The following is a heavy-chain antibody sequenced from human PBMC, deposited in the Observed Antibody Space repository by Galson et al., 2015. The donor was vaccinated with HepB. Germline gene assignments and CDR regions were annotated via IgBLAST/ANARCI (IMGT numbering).Heavy chain of an antibody. D-gene: IGHD2-15*01. CDR3: ARPRFCGRGTCYIRNDGLDT. CDR2: INDVSSHI. V-gene: IGHV3-21*01. J-gene: IGHJ3*02. Sequence: SLRLSCAASGFTFSNYAMTWVRQAPGKGLEWVLSINDVSSHIYYAGSVRGRFTISRDNAKDAVFLEMSSLRVEDTGLYYCARPRFCGRGTCYIRNDGLDTWGQGTMVTVSS. CDR1: GFTFSNYA.